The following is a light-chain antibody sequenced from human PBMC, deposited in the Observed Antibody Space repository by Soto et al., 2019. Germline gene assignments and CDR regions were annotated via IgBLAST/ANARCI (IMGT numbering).Light chain of an antibody. CDR2: DVS. V-gene: IGKV2D-29*01. Sequence: DVVVTQTPLALSVTPGQPASMSCKSSQSLLYSDGKTYLYWYLQRPGQPPQLLIYDVSNRFSGVPDRFSGSGSGTDFTLKISRVEAEDVGVYYCMQRTHVPITFGQGTRLEIK. J-gene: IGKJ5*01. CDR1: QSLLYSDGKTY. CDR3: MQRTHVPIT.